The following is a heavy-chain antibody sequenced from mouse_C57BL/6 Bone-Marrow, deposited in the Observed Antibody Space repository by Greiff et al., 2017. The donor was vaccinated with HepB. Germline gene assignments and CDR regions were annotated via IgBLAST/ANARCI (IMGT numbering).Heavy chain of an antibody. V-gene: IGHV1-81*01. D-gene: IGHD1-1*02. CDR3: AREGGGAY. J-gene: IGHJ3*01. CDR1: GYTFTSYG. CDR2: IYPRSGNT. Sequence: VQLQQSGAELARPGASVKLSCKASGYTFTSYGISWVKQRTGQGLEWIGEIYPRSGNTYYNEKFKGKATLTADKSSSTAYMELRSLTSEDSAVYFCAREGGGAYWGQGTLVTVSA.